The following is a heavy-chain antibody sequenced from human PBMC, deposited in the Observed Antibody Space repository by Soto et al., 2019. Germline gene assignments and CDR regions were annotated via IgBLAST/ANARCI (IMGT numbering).Heavy chain of an antibody. CDR2: ISGSGGST. J-gene: IGHJ4*02. V-gene: IGHV3-23*01. D-gene: IGHD4-4*01. Sequence: EVQLLGSGGAWVQPGGSLSLSCAASGFTFRSYAMSWFRQAPGKGLEWVSAISGSGGSTYYADSVKGRFTISRDNSKNTLYLQMNSLRAEDTAVYYCAKDLRGNYPYYFDYWGQGTLVTVSS. CDR3: AKDLRGNYPYYFDY. CDR1: GFTFRSYA.